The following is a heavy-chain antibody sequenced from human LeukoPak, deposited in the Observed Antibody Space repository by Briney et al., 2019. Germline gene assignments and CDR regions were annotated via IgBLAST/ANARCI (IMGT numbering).Heavy chain of an antibody. Sequence: ASVKVSCKASGYTFTGYYMHWVRQAPGQGLEWMGWINPNSGGTNYAQKFQGRVTMTRDTSISTAYMELSRLGSDDTAVYYCARDRLYGSSWSFDYWGQGTLVTVSS. D-gene: IGHD6-13*01. CDR1: GYTFTGYY. CDR2: INPNSGGT. J-gene: IGHJ4*02. V-gene: IGHV1-2*02. CDR3: ARDRLYGSSWSFDY.